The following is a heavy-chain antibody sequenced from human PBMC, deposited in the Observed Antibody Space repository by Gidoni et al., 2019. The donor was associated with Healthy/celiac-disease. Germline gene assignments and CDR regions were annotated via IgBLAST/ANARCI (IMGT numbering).Heavy chain of an antibody. CDR3: ARHDLEIAAAGTRYNWFDP. Sequence: QLQLQESGPGLVKPSETLSLTCTVSGGSISSSRYYWGWIRQPPGKGLEWIGSIYYSGSTYYNPSLKSRVTISVDTSKNQFSLKLSSVTAADTAVYYCARHDLEIAAAGTRYNWFDPWGQGTLVTVSS. J-gene: IGHJ5*02. CDR1: GGSISSSRYY. D-gene: IGHD6-13*01. V-gene: IGHV4-39*01. CDR2: IYYSGST.